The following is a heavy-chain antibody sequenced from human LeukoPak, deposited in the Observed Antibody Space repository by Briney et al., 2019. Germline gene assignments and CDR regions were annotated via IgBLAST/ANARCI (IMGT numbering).Heavy chain of an antibody. CDR3: ARDRGIVGTTGYYYMDV. CDR2: IGSTI. D-gene: IGHD1-26*01. Sequence: GGSLRLACVASGFSFSDYYMSWIRPAPGKGLEWVSYIGSTIYYADSVKGRFTISRDNAKNSLYLQMNSLRAEDTAVYYCARDRGIVGTTGYYYMDVWGKGTTVTVSS. J-gene: IGHJ6*03. CDR1: GFSFSDYY. V-gene: IGHV3-11*04.